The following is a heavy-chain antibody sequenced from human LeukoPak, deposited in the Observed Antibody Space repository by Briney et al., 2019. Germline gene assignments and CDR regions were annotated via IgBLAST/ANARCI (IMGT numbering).Heavy chain of an antibody. J-gene: IGHJ6*03. CDR3: ARVPPYYYGSGSYNPAYYYYYYMDV. Sequence: SETLSLTCTVSGGSLSSYYWSWIRQPPGKGLEWIGYIYYSGSTNYNPPLKSRVTISVDTSKNQFSLKLSSVTAADTAVYYCARVPPYYYGSGSYNPAYYYYYYMDVWGKGTTVTVSS. CDR2: IYYSGST. CDR1: GGSLSSYY. D-gene: IGHD3-10*01. V-gene: IGHV4-59*01.